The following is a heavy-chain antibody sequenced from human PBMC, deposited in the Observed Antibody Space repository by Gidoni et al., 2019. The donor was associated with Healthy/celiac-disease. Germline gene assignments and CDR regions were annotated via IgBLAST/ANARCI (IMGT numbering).Heavy chain of an antibody. Sequence: EVQLVESGGGLVKPGGSLRLSCAASGLTFSSYSMNWVRQAPGKGLEWVSSISSSSSYIYYADSVKGRFTISRDNAKNSLYLQMNSLRAEDTAVYYCARVGDYDFWSGYYNAFDIWGQGTMVTVSS. CDR3: ARVGDYDFWSGYYNAFDI. J-gene: IGHJ3*02. D-gene: IGHD3-3*01. CDR2: ISSSSSYI. V-gene: IGHV3-21*01. CDR1: GLTFSSYS.